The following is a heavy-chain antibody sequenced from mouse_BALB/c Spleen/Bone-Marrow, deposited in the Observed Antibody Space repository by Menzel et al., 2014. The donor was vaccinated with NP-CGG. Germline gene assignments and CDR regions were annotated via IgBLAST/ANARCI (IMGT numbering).Heavy chain of an antibody. J-gene: IGHJ1*01. V-gene: IGHV7-3*02. CDR2: IRNKVKGYTT. Sequence: EVQRVESGGGLVQPGGSLRLSYATSGFTFTDYYMSWVRLPPGKALEWLGFIRNKVKGYTTEYSASVKGRFTISRDNSQSILYLQMNTLRAEDSATYYCARDINYDIYWYFDVWGAGTTVTVSS. CDR1: GFTFTDYY. CDR3: ARDINYDIYWYFDV. D-gene: IGHD2-4*01.